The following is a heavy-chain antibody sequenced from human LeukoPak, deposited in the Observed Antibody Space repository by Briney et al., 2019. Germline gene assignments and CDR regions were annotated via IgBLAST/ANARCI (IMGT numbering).Heavy chain of an antibody. J-gene: IGHJ6*03. D-gene: IGHD1-26*01. V-gene: IGHV3-23*01. Sequence: PGGSLRLSCAASGFTLSSYAMSWVRQGPGKGLEWVSAISVSGNTYHADSVKGRLTISRDSSKNTLYLQMNSLRDEDTAVYYCARDPYSGSYGDYYYYYMDVWGKGTTVTISS. CDR3: ARDPYSGSYGDYYYYYMDV. CDR2: ISVSGNT. CDR1: GFTLSSYA.